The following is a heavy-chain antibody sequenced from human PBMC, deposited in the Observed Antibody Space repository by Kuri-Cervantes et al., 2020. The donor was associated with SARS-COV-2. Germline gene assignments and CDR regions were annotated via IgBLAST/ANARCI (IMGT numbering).Heavy chain of an antibody. CDR2: INHSGST. CDR3: ARWVVSGMDV. D-gene: IGHD3-22*01. Sequence: ESLSLSCAVYGGSFSGYYWSWIRQPPGKGLEWIGEINHSGSTNYNPSLKSRVTISVDTSKIQFSLKLSSVTAAYTAVYYCARWVVSGMDVWGQGTTVTVSS. CDR1: GGSFSGYY. J-gene: IGHJ6*02. V-gene: IGHV4-34*01.